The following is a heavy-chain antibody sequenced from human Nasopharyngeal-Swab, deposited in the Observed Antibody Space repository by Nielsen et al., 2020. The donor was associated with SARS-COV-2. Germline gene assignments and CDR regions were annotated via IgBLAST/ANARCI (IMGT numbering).Heavy chain of an antibody. J-gene: IGHJ5*02. CDR1: GFTFSSYS. V-gene: IGHV3-23*01. CDR3: ARPLSRDSTWTTEANWFDP. D-gene: IGHD6-13*01. CDR2: ITGNGDTT. Sequence: GESLKISCAASGFTFSSYSMSWLRQAPGKGLEWVSTITGNGDTTYYADSVKGRFTISRDNSENTVYLQMNSLRAEDTAPYHCARPLSRDSTWTTEANWFDPWGQGTLVTVSS.